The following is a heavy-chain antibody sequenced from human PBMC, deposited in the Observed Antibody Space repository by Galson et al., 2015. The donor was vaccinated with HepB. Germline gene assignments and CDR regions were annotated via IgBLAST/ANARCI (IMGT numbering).Heavy chain of an antibody. CDR1: GFTFSSYA. J-gene: IGHJ4*02. CDR3: AKGARYFDWLIDY. V-gene: IGHV3-30-3*01. CDR2: ISYDGSNK. Sequence: SLRLSCAASGFTFSSYAMHWVRQAPGKGLEWVAVISYDGSNKYYADSVKGRFTISRDNSKNTLYLQMNSLRAEDTAVYYCAKGARYFDWLIDYWGQGTLVTVSS. D-gene: IGHD3-9*01.